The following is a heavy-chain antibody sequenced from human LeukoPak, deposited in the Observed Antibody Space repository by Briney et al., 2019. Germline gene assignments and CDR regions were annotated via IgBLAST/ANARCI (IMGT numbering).Heavy chain of an antibody. D-gene: IGHD4-23*01. CDR2: ISSYNGNT. Sequence: ASVKVSCKASGYTFTNYGITWVRQAPGQGLEWMGWISSYNGNTNYAQRLQGRVTMTTDTSTTTAYMELRSLRSDDTAVYYCAITDDYGGNSLADYWGQGTLVTVSS. CDR1: GYTFTNYG. J-gene: IGHJ4*02. CDR3: AITDDYGGNSLADY. V-gene: IGHV1-18*01.